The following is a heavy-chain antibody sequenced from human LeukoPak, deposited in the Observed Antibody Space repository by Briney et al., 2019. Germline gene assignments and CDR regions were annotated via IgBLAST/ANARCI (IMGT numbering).Heavy chain of an antibody. V-gene: IGHV3-23*01. CDR2: IGGSDDST. CDR1: GFTFGSYA. D-gene: IGHD2-15*01. CDR3: AKGNTGSSYSATDY. Sequence: GGSLRLSCAASGFTFGSYAMKWVRQAPGKGPEWVSSIGGSDDSTYYTDSVKGRFTISRDNPKNTLYLQMNSLRAEDTAVYFCAKGNTGSSYSATDYWGRGTVVTVSS. J-gene: IGHJ4*02.